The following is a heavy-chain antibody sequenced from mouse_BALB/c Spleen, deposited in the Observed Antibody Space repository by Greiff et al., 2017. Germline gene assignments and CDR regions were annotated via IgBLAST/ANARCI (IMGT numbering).Heavy chain of an antibody. D-gene: IGHD1-1*01. CDR1: GFTFSSYA. CDR2: ISSGGSYT. J-gene: IGHJ3*01. Sequence: EVKLMESGGGLVKPGGSLKLSCAASGFTFSSYAMSWVRQSPEKRLEWVAEISSGGSYTYYPDTVTGRFTISRDNAKNTLYLEMSSLRSEDTAMYYCAIYYGSSSVFAYWGQGTLVTVSA. CDR3: AIYYGSSSVFAY. V-gene: IGHV5-9-4*01.